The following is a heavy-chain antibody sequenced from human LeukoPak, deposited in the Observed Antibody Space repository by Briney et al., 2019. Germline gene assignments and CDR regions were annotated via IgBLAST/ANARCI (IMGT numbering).Heavy chain of an antibody. CDR3: ARDGGGIAARPEYYYYMDV. J-gene: IGHJ6*03. V-gene: IGHV1-2*02. CDR1: GYTFTGYY. CDR2: INPNRGGT. Sequence: GASVKVSCKASGYTFTGYYMHWVRQAPGQGLEWMGWINPNRGGTNYAQKFQGRVTMTRDTSISTAYMELSRLRSDDTAVYYCARDGGGIAARPEYYYYMDVWGKGTTVTVSS. D-gene: IGHD6-6*01.